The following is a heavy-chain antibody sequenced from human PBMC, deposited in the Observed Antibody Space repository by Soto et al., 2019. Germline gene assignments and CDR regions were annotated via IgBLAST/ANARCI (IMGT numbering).Heavy chain of an antibody. CDR1: GFTFISYD. CDR2: IGTAGDT. V-gene: IGHV3-13*01. Sequence: EVQLVESGGGLIQPGGSLRLSCAASGFTFISYDMHWVRQPTGKSLEWVSAIGTAGDTYYPDSVKGRFTISRENAKNSLYLQMNSLRVGDTAVYYCARRPVSGGSWWWLDPWGQGTLVTVSS. D-gene: IGHD2-15*01. CDR3: ARRPVSGGSWWWLDP. J-gene: IGHJ5*02.